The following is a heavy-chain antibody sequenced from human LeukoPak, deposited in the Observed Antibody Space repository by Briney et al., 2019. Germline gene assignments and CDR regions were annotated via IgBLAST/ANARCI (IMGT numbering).Heavy chain of an antibody. CDR1: GFTFRSHA. CDR2: ITGNGGTT. CDR3: AKDWGSGWYTGSFDY. Sequence: AGGSLRLSCAAPGFTFRSHAMHWVRQAPGKGLEYVSSITGNGGTTYYANSVKGRFTISRDNSKNTLYLQMNSLRAEDTAVYYCAKDWGSGWYTGSFDYWGQGTLVTVSS. J-gene: IGHJ4*02. V-gene: IGHV3-64*01. D-gene: IGHD6-19*01.